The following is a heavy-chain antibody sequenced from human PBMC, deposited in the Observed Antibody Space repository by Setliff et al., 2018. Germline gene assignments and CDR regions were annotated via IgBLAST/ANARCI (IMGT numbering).Heavy chain of an antibody. CDR1: GFTFSNYA. J-gene: IGHJ6*02. CDR3: AKGQDYYYYYGMDV. CDR2: ISGSGGST. V-gene: IGHV3-23*01. Sequence: GGSLRLSCAASGFTFSNYAMNWVRQAPGKGLEWVSGISGSGGSTSHADSVKGRFSISRDNSKNTLFLQMNSLRAEDTAVYYCAKGQDYYYYYGMDVWGQGTTVTVSS.